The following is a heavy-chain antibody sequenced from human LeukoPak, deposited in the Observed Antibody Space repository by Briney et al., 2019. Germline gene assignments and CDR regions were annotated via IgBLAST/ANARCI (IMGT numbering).Heavy chain of an antibody. CDR2: IIPIFGTA. CDR3: ARGSRDGYNSGFLVFDY. Sequence: SVTVSCKASGGTFSSYAISWVRQAPGQGLEWMGGIIPIFGTANYAQKFQGRVTITADESTSTAYMELSSPRSEDTAVYYCARGSRDGYNSGFLVFDYWGQGTLVTVSS. J-gene: IGHJ4*02. D-gene: IGHD5-24*01. CDR1: GGTFSSYA. V-gene: IGHV1-69*13.